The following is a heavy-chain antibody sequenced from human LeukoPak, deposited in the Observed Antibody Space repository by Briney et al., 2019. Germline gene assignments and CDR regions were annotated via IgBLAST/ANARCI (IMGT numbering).Heavy chain of an antibody. CDR3: ARVNEKYSSSWLTSPFDY. J-gene: IGHJ4*02. V-gene: IGHV1-46*01. D-gene: IGHD6-13*01. CDR2: INPSGGST. Sequence: EASVKVSCKASGYTFTSYYMHWVRQAPGQGLEWMGIINPSGGSTSYAQKFQGRVTMTRDTSTSTVYMELSSLRSEDTAVYYCARVNEKYSSSWLTSPFDYWGQGTLVTVSS. CDR1: GYTFTSYY.